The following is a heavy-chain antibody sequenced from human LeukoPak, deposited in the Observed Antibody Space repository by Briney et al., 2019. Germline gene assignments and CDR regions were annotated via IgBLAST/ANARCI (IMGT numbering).Heavy chain of an antibody. J-gene: IGHJ3*02. CDR1: GFTFSSYW. CDR3: AKDFGELLYGDAFDI. Sequence: GGSLRLSCAASGFTFSSYWMSWVRQAPGKGLEWVAVISYDGSNKYYADSVKGRFTISRDNSKNTLYLQMNSLRVEDTAVYYCAKDFGELLYGDAFDIWGQGTMVAVSS. D-gene: IGHD3-10*01. V-gene: IGHV3-30*18. CDR2: ISYDGSNK.